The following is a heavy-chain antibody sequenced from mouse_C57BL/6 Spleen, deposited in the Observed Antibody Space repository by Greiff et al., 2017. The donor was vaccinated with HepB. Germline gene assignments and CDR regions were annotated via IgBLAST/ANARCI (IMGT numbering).Heavy chain of an antibody. J-gene: IGHJ2*01. Sequence: QVQLQQSGAELVKPGASVKISCKASGYAFSSYWMNWVKQRPGKGLEWIGQIYPGDGDTNYNGKFKGKATLTADKSSSTAYMQLSSLTSEDSAVYFCATQSPNLLLDYWGQGTTLTVSS. CDR1: GYAFSSYW. V-gene: IGHV1-80*01. CDR2: IYPGDGDT. CDR3: ATQSPNLLLDY. D-gene: IGHD1-1*01.